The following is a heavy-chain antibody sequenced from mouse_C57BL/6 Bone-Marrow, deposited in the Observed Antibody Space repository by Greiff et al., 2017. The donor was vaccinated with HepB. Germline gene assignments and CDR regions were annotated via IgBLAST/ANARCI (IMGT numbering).Heavy chain of an antibody. J-gene: IGHJ1*03. D-gene: IGHD1-1*01. CDR3: ARRYYGSSWYFDV. V-gene: IGHV1-55*01. Sequence: QVQLQQPGAELVKPGASVKMSCKASGSTFTSYWITWVKQRPGQGLEWIGDIYPGSGSTNYNEKFKSKATLTVDTSSSTAYMQLSSLTSEDSAVYYCARRYYGSSWYFDVWGTGTTVTVSS. CDR2: IYPGSGST. CDR1: GSTFTSYW.